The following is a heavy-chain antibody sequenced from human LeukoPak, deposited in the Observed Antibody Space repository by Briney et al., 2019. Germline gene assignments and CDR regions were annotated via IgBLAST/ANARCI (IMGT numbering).Heavy chain of an antibody. CDR2: ISAYNGNT. CDR3: ASGRYDFGDNYFDY. V-gene: IGHV1-18*01. CDR1: GYTFTSYG. Sequence: GASVKVSCKASGYTFTSYGISWVRQAPGQGLEWMGWISAYNGNTNYAQKLQGRVTMTTDTSTSTAYMELRSLRSDDTAVYYCASGRYDFGDNYFDYWGQRTLVTVSS. D-gene: IGHD3-3*01. J-gene: IGHJ4*02.